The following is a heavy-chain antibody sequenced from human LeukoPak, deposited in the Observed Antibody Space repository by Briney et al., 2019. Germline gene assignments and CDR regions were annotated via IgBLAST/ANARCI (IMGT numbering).Heavy chain of an antibody. D-gene: IGHD6-6*01. CDR2: IGSDGTTK. Sequence: GGSLRLSCAASGFTFSRYSMNWVRQTPGKGLEWVSYIGSDGTTKYYADSVKGRFTISRDNAKDSLYLQMNSLRAEDTALYYCARSAPVDYWGQGTLVTVCS. J-gene: IGHJ4*02. CDR1: GFTFSRYS. CDR3: ARSAPVDY. V-gene: IGHV3-48*01.